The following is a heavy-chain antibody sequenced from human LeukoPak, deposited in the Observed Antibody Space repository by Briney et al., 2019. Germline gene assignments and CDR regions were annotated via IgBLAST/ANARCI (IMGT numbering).Heavy chain of an antibody. V-gene: IGHV4-34*01. CDR3: ARTDSSSWYKVIDY. Sequence: PSETLSLTCAVYGGSFSGYYWSWIRQPPGKGLEWIGEINHSGSTNYNPSLKSRVTISVDTSKNQFSLKLSSVTAADTAVYYCARTDSSSWYKVIDYWGQGTLVTVSS. CDR2: INHSGST. CDR1: GGSFSGYY. J-gene: IGHJ4*02. D-gene: IGHD6-13*01.